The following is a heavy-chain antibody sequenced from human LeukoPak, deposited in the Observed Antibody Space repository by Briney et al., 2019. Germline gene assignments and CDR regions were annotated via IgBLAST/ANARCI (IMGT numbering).Heavy chain of an antibody. J-gene: IGHJ3*02. Sequence: PSETLSLTCTVSGYSISSSSYYWGWIRQPPGKGLEWIGSIYYSGSTYYNPSLKSRVTISVDTSKNQFSLKLSSVTAADTAVYYCANSGYDYSSSWYRTRRAFDIWGQGTMVTVSS. CDR2: IYYSGST. CDR1: GYSISSSSYY. D-gene: IGHD6-13*01. V-gene: IGHV4-39*07. CDR3: ANSGYDYSSSWYRTRRAFDI.